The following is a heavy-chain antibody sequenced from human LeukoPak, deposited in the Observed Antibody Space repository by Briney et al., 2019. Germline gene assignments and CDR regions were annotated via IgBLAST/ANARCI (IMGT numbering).Heavy chain of an antibody. Sequence: PGGSLRLSCIASGFTFSSYAMTWVRQAPGKGLEWLSGLSGSGSTTYYADSVKGRFTISRDNSKNTLYLQMDTLRAEDTAVYYCAKGSSTNSYYFGSWGPGTLVTVSS. CDR2: LSGSGSTT. CDR1: GFTFSSYA. CDR3: AKGSSTNSYYFGS. D-gene: IGHD1-1*01. V-gene: IGHV3-23*01. J-gene: IGHJ4*02.